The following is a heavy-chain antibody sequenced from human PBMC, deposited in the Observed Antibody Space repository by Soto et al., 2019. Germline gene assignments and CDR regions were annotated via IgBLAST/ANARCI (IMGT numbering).Heavy chain of an antibody. CDR2: IYYSGST. D-gene: IGHD3-3*02. V-gene: IGHV4-39*01. CDR1: GGSISSSSYY. Sequence: SETLSLTCTVSGGSISSSSYYWGWIRQPPGKGLEWIGSIYYSGSTHYNPSLQSRVTISGDASKKQFSLKLSSVTAADTAVYYCARHLAKAAYFDYWGQGTLVTVSS. J-gene: IGHJ4*02. CDR3: ARHLAKAAYFDY.